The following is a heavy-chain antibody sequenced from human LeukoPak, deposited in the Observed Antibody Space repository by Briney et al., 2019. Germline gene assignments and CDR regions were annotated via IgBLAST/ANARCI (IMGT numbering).Heavy chain of an antibody. J-gene: IGHJ4*02. V-gene: IGHV4-4*07. D-gene: IGHD7-27*01. CDR1: GGSISSYY. CDR2: IYTSGST. Sequence: SEALSLTCTVSGGSISSYYWSWIRQPAGKGLEWIGRIYTSGSTNYNPSLKSRVTMSVDTSKNQFSLKLSSVTAADTAVYYCARDGDQTGYFDYWGQGTLVTVSS. CDR3: ARDGDQTGYFDY.